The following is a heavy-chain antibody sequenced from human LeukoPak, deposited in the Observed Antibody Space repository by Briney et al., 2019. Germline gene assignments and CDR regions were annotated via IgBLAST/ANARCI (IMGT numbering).Heavy chain of an antibody. CDR2: IYYSGST. CDR3: AREGIAAAGTAGSYFDY. V-gene: IGHV4-59*01. D-gene: IGHD6-13*01. J-gene: IGHJ4*02. CDR1: GGSISSYY. Sequence: RPLETLSLTCTVSGGSISSYYWSWIRQPPGKGLEWIGYIYYSGSTNYNPSLKSRVTISVDTSKNQFSLKLSSVTAADTAVYYCAREGIAAAGTAGSYFDYWGQGTLVTVSS.